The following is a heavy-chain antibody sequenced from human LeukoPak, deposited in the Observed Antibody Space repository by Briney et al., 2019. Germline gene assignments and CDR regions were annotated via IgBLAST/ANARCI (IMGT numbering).Heavy chain of an antibody. V-gene: IGHV1-24*01. D-gene: IGHD3-10*01. Sequence: ASVKVSCKVSGYTLTELSMHWVRQAPGKGLEWMGGFDPEDGETIYAQKFQGRVTMTEDTSTDTAYMELRSLRSDDTAVYYCARDRIELLWFGEPAYNWFDPWGQGTLVTVSS. CDR2: FDPEDGET. CDR1: GYTLTELS. CDR3: ARDRIELLWFGEPAYNWFDP. J-gene: IGHJ5*02.